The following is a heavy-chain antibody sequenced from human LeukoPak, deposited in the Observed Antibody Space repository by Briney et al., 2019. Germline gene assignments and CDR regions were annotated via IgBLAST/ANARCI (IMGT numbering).Heavy chain of an antibody. V-gene: IGHV1-18*01. CDR2: VSAYNGNT. D-gene: IGHD6-19*01. CDR3: ARDAPQWRNAFDF. J-gene: IGHJ3*01. Sequence: ASVKVSCKASGYTFTNTGICWVRQAPGQGLEWMGWVSAYNGNTNYAQKFQGRVTMTTDTSTSTAYMELRSLRSDDTAVYFCARDAPQWRNAFDFWGQGTMVTVSS. CDR1: GYTFTNTG.